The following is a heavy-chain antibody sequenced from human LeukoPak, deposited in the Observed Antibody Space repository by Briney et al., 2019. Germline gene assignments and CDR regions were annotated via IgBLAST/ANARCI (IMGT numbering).Heavy chain of an antibody. Sequence: ASVKVSCKASGGTFSSYAISWVRQAPGQGLEWMGRIIPILGIANYAQKFQGRVTITADKSTSTAYMELSSLRSEDTAEYYCASSGVRVVLTGYYKEFYFDYWGQGTLVTVSS. CDR2: IIPILGIA. CDR1: GGTFSSYA. D-gene: IGHD3-9*01. V-gene: IGHV1-69*04. CDR3: ASSGVRVVLTGYYKEFYFDY. J-gene: IGHJ4*02.